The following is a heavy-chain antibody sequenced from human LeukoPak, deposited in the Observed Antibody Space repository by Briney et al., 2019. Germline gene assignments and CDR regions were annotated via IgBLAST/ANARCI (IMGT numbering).Heavy chain of an antibody. CDR2: IYDSGST. J-gene: IGHJ4*02. CDR1: GASISSDSYY. CDR3: ARDSWGNFDY. Sequence: SETLPLTCTVSGASISSDSYYWSWIRQPAGKGLQWIGRIYDSGSTNYYPSFKSRVTISMDTSKNQVSLKLTSVTAADTAVYYCARDSWGNFDYWGQGTLVTVSS. D-gene: IGHD3-16*01. V-gene: IGHV4-61*02.